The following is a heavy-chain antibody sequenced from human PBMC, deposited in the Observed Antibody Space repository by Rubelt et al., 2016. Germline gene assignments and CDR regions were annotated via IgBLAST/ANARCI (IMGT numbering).Heavy chain of an antibody. CDR2: ISSSSSTI. V-gene: IGHV3-48*01. J-gene: IGHJ4*02. CDR3: ARDYSSSWIDY. Sequence: APGKGLEWVSYISSSSSTIYYADSVKGRFTISRDNAKNSLYLQMNSLRAEDTAVYYCARDYSSSWIDYWGQGTLVTVSS. D-gene: IGHD6-13*01.